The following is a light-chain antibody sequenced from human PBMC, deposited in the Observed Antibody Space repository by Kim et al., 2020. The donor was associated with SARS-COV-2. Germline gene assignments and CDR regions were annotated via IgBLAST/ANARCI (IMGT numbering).Light chain of an antibody. J-gene: IGKJ2*01. CDR1: QPIRSSY. CDR3: QQYGTSLPYA. V-gene: IGKV3-20*01. CDR2: GAS. Sequence: SPGERAAPSCRASQPIRSSYLAWYQQKPGQAPRLLIYGASSRATGIPDRFSGSGSGTDFTLTISRLEPEDFAVYYCQQYGTSLPYAFGQGTKLEI.